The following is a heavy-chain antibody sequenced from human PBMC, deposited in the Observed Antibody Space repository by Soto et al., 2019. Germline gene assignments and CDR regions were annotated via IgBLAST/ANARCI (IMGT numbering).Heavy chain of an antibody. D-gene: IGHD1-26*01. V-gene: IGHV1-18*04. J-gene: IGHJ3*02. Sequence: GASVQVSCRASGYTFTSYGISSVRQAPGQGLEWMGWISAYXXNXXXXXKXXGRVTMTTDTSTSTAYMELRSLRPDDTAVYYCASNIRVGASPIAFDIWGQGTIVTASS. CDR1: GYTFTSYG. CDR2: ISAYXXNX. CDR3: ASNIRVGASPIAFDI.